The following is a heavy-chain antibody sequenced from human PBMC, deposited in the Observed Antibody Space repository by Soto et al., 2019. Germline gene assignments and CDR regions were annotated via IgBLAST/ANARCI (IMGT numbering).Heavy chain of an antibody. J-gene: IGHJ6*02. D-gene: IGHD2-2*01. CDR3: ARRNCSSNSCYSGWGARGFYYYYYDGMDV. Sequence: QVQLVQSGAEVKKPGSSVKVSCKASGGTFSSYAISWVRQAPGQGLEWMGGIIPIFGTANYGQKFQGRVTSTADESTSSAYMELSSLRTEDTAGYYCARRNCSSNSCYSGWGARGFYYYYYDGMDVWGQGTTVTVSS. V-gene: IGHV1-69*01. CDR1: GGTFSSYA. CDR2: IIPIFGTA.